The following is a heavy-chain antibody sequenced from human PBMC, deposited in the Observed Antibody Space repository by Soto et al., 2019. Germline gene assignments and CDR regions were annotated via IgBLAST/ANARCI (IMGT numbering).Heavy chain of an antibody. D-gene: IGHD2-2*02. J-gene: IGHJ5*02. CDR3: AREGGNYCSSTSCYRGWFDP. Sequence: QVQLVESGGGVVQPGRSLRLSCASSGFTFSSYGMHWVRQAPGKGLEWVAVIWYYGSNKYYADSVKGRFTISRDNSKNTLNLQMNSLRAADTAVFYCAREGGNYCSSTSCYRGWFDPWGQGPLVTVSS. V-gene: IGHV3-33*01. CDR2: IWYYGSNK. CDR1: GFTFSSYG.